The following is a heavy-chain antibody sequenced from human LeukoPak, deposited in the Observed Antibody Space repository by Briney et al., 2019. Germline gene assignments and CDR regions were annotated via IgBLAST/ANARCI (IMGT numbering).Heavy chain of an antibody. CDR2: ISGSGGST. CDR3: AKDGAYDFWSGYQTGYAY. D-gene: IGHD3-3*01. Sequence: GGSLRLSCAASGFTFSSYAMSWVRQAPGKGLEWVSAISGSGGSTYYADSVKGRFTISRDNSKNTLYLKMNSLRAEDTAVYYCAKDGAYDFWSGYQTGYAYWGQGTLVTVSS. J-gene: IGHJ4*02. V-gene: IGHV3-23*01. CDR1: GFTFSSYA.